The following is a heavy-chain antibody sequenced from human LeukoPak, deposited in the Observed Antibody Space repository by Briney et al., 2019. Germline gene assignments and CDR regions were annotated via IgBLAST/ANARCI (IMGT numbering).Heavy chain of an antibody. Sequence: GGSLRLSCAASGFTVSGNYMSWVRQAPGKGLEWVSVIYSGGSTYYADSVKGRFTISRDNSKNTLYLQMNSLRAEDTAVYYCARETYYYDSSGYGVYYFDYWGQGTLVTVSS. V-gene: IGHV3-53*01. CDR3: ARETYYYDSSGYGVYYFDY. CDR2: IYSGGST. J-gene: IGHJ4*02. CDR1: GFTVSGNY. D-gene: IGHD3-22*01.